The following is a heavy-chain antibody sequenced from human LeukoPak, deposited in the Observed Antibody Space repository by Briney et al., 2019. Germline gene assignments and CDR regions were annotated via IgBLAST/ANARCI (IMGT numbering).Heavy chain of an antibody. CDR3: ARVLFVVVPAAPFDY. J-gene: IGHJ4*02. CDR1: GFTFSSYW. Sequence: PGGSLRLSCAASGFTFSSYWMSWVRQAPGKGLEWVANIKQDGSEKYYVDSVKGRFTISRDNAKNSLYLQMNSLRAEDTAVYYCARVLFVVVPAAPFDYWGQGTLVTVSS. D-gene: IGHD2-2*01. CDR2: IKQDGSEK. V-gene: IGHV3-7*01.